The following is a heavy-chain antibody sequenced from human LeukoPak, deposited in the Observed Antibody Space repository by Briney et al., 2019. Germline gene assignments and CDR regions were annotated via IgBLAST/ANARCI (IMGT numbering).Heavy chain of an antibody. Sequence: ASVKVSCKASGYTFTTYDINWVRQATGQGLEWMGWMNPNSGNTGYAQKFQGRVTMTRNTSISTAYMELSNLRSEDTAVYYCARRVAAGGTCMGYWGQGTLVTVSS. D-gene: IGHD6-13*01. CDR3: ARRVAAGGTCMGY. J-gene: IGHJ4*02. CDR2: MNPNSGNT. V-gene: IGHV1-8*01. CDR1: GYTFTTYD.